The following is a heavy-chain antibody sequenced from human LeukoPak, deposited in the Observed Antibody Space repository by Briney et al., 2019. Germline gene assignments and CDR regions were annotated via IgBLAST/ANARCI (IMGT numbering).Heavy chain of an antibody. Sequence: GGSLRLSCAASGFTFSTYGMYWVRQAPGKGLEWVAFISYDGSNEDYADSVTGRFTISRDNSKNTVYLQMNRLRAEDTAVYYCASKDNILTGYYWGALDYWGQGTLVTVSS. V-gene: IGHV3-30*19. CDR2: ISYDGSNE. CDR1: GFTFSTYG. D-gene: IGHD3-9*01. J-gene: IGHJ4*02. CDR3: ASKDNILTGYYWGALDY.